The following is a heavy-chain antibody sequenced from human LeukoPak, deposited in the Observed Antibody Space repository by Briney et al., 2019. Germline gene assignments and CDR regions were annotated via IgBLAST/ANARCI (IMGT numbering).Heavy chain of an antibody. CDR2: IIPIFGTA. D-gene: IGHD2-21*02. J-gene: IGHJ5*02. CDR3: ARARVDYYRETTDMFDP. Sequence: ASVKVSCKASGYPFTSYDISWVRQAPGQGLEWMGGIIPIFGTANYAQKFQGRVTITADESTSTAYMELSSLRSEDTAVYYCARARVDYYRETTDMFDPWGQGTLVTVSS. V-gene: IGHV1-69*13. CDR1: GYPFTSYD.